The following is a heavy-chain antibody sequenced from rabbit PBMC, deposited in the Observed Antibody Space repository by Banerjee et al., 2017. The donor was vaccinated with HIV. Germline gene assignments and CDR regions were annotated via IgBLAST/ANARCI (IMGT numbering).Heavy chain of an antibody. CDR1: GIDFSNYVY. CDR2: IYTSSGST. Sequence: QEQLEESGGDLVKPEGSLTLTCKASGIDFSNYVYICWVRQAPGKGLELIACIYTSSGSTWYASWVNGRFTISRSTSLNTVDLKMTSLTAADTATYFCAREGIYLYASSSGYSAYFNLWGQGTLVTVS. CDR3: AREGIYLYASSSGYSAYFNL. D-gene: IGHD1-1*01. J-gene: IGHJ4*01. V-gene: IGHV1S43*01.